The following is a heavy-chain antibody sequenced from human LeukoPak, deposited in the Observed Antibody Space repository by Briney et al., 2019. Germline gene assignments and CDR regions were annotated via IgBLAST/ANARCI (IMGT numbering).Heavy chain of an antibody. Sequence: GGSLRLSCAASGFTFSSYSMNWVRQAPGKGLEWVSSISSSSSYIYYADSVKGRFTISRDNAKNSLYLQMNSLRAEDTAVYYCARDPTSYGSGSYYILYWGQGTLVTVSS. D-gene: IGHD3-10*01. CDR1: GFTFSSYS. V-gene: IGHV3-21*01. J-gene: IGHJ4*02. CDR2: ISSSSSYI. CDR3: ARDPTSYGSGSYYILY.